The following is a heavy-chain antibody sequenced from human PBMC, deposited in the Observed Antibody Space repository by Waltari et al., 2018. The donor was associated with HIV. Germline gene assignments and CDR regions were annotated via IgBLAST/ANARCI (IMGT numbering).Heavy chain of an antibody. Sequence: EVQLVESGGGLVQPGGSLRLPCAASGFPFSRSSMNWVRQAPGKGLEWVSYISSSSSTIYYADSVKGRFTISRDNAKNSLYLQMNSLRAEDTAVYYCARGDYAVRWFDPWGQGTLVTVSS. V-gene: IGHV3-48*01. J-gene: IGHJ5*02. CDR1: GFPFSRSS. D-gene: IGHD3-16*01. CDR3: ARGDYAVRWFDP. CDR2: ISSSSSTI.